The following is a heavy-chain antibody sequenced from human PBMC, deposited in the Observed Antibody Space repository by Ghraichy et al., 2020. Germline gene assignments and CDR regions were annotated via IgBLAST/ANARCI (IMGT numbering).Heavy chain of an antibody. J-gene: IGHJ6*02. CDR1: GGTFSSYA. Sequence: SVKVSCKASGGTFSSYAISWVRQAPGQGLEWMGGIIPIFGTANYAQKFQGRVTITADESTSTAYMELSSLRSEDTAVYYCAREQEPRIDQVWYYYYYGMDVWGQGTTVTVSS. CDR3: AREQEPRIDQVWYYYYYGMDV. D-gene: IGHD3-16*01. V-gene: IGHV1-69*13. CDR2: IIPIFGTA.